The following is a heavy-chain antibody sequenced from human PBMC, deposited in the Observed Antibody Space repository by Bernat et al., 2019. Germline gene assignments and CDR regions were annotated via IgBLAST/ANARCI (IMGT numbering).Heavy chain of an antibody. CDR1: GFTFTNYW. CDR3: AREGRMEVSPVPRFDT. D-gene: IGHD1-26*01. Sequence: EVQLVESGGGLVQPGGSLRLSCAASGFTFTNYWMSWVRRAPGKGLEWVANIKLDGSEKYYVGSLKGRFTISRDNAKNSLYLHMNSLRVEDTAVYYCAREGRMEVSPVPRFDTWSQGTLVTVSS. CDR2: IKLDGSEK. V-gene: IGHV3-7*04. J-gene: IGHJ4*02.